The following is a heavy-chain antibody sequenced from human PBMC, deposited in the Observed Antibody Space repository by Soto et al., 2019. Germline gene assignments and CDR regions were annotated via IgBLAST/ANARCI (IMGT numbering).Heavy chain of an antibody. CDR2: IYYSGST. CDR1: GGSISSSSYY. D-gene: IGHD3-16*02. Sequence: SETLSLTCTVSGGSISSSSYYWGWIRQPPGKGLEWIGSIYYSGSTYYNPSLKSRVTISVDRSKNQFSLKLSSVTAADTAVYYCARTATMITFGGVIVSDAFDIWGQGTMVTVS. CDR3: ARTATMITFGGVIVSDAFDI. V-gene: IGHV4-39*07. J-gene: IGHJ3*02.